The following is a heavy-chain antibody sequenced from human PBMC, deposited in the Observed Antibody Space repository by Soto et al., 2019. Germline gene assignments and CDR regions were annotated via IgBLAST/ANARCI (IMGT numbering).Heavy chain of an antibody. CDR1: GGSVSSGSYY. CDR2: IYYSGST. J-gene: IGHJ4*02. D-gene: IGHD3-22*01. CDR3: ARHRYSSGYYYAIDY. V-gene: IGHV4-61*01. Sequence: SETLSLTCTVSGGSVSSGSYYWSWIRQPPGKGLEWIGYIYYSGSTNYNPSLKSRVTISVDTSKNQFSLKLSSETAADTAVYYCARHRYSSGYYYAIDYWGQGTLVTVSS.